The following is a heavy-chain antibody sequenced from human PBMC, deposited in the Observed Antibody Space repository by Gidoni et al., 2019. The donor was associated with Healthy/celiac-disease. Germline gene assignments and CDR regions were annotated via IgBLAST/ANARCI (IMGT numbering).Heavy chain of an antibody. J-gene: IGHJ4*02. V-gene: IGHV3-23*01. CDR2: ISGSGGST. CDR1: GFTFSSYA. D-gene: IGHD3-22*01. Sequence: EVQLLESGGGLVPPGGSLRLSCAAPGFTFSSYAMSWVRQAPGKGLEWVSAISGSGGSTYYADSGKGRFTISRDNSKNTLYLQMNSLRAEDTAVYYCAKGRGGYYDSSGYYLGYWGQGTLVTVSS. CDR3: AKGRGGYYDSSGYYLGY.